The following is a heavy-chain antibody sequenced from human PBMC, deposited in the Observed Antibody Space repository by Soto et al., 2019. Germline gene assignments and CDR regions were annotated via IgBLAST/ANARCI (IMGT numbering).Heavy chain of an antibody. CDR2: INPNSGGT. CDR1: GYTFTGYY. D-gene: IGHD2-15*01. V-gene: IGHV1-2*04. CDR3: ARGLGYCSGGSCYTPFDY. Sequence: ASVKVSCKASGYTFTGYYMHWVRQAPGQGLEWMGWINPNSGGTNYAQKFQGWVTMTRDTSISTAYMELSRLRSDDTAVYYCARGLGYCSGGSCYTPFDYWGQGTLVTVSS. J-gene: IGHJ4*02.